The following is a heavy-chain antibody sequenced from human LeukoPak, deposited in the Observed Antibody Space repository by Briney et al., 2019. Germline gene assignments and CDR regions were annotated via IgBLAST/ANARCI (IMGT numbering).Heavy chain of an antibody. V-gene: IGHV3-72*01. D-gene: IGHD3-10*01. CDR2: SRDKAHSYTT. Sequence: GGSLRLSCAASGFTLSDHYMDWVRQAPGKGLEWVGRSRDKAHSYTTEYAAAAKGRFIISRDDSKNSLHLQMNSLQTEDTAVYYCAGVVRFSFDSWGQGTLVTVSS. J-gene: IGHJ4*02. CDR1: GFTLSDHY. CDR3: AGVVRFSFDS.